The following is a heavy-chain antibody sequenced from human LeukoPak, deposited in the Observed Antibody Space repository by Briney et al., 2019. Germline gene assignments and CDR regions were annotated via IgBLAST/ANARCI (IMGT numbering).Heavy chain of an antibody. D-gene: IGHD3-16*02. CDR3: ARDLDLGELSDY. CDR2: ISSSSSYI. Sequence: GGSLRLSCAASGFTFSSYSMNWVRQAPGKGLEWVSSISSSSSYIYYADSVKGRFTISRDNAKNSLYLQMNSLRAEDTAVYYCARDLDLGELSDYWGQGTLVTVSS. CDR1: GFTFSSYS. J-gene: IGHJ4*02. V-gene: IGHV3-21*01.